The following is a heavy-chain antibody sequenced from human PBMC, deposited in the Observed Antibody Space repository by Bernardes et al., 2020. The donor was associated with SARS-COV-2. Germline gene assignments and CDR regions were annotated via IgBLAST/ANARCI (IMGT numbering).Heavy chain of an antibody. CDR1: AFTVRNDY. J-gene: IGHJ4*02. Sequence: GGSLRLSCAASAFTVRNDYMSWFRQTPGKGLEWVSVIYSGGNTYYTDSVKGRFTISRHISENTLYLHMNSLRSKDTAVYYCASGPYDHDGTAYSAIDYWGQGILVSVSS. CDR3: ASGPYDHDGTAYSAIDY. CDR2: IYSGGNT. D-gene: IGHD3-22*01. V-gene: IGHV3-53*04.